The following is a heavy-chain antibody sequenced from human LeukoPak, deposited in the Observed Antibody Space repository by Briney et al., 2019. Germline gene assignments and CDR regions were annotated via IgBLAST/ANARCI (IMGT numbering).Heavy chain of an antibody. CDR3: ARVSSGWLSTLFDY. V-gene: IGHV3-48*04. CDR1: GFTFSSYS. D-gene: IGHD6-19*01. Sequence: GGSLRLSCAASGFTFSSYSMNWVRQAPGKGLEWVSCISSSSSTIYYADSVKGRFTISRDNAKNSLYLQMNSLRAEDTAVYYCARVSSGWLSTLFDYWGQGTLVTVSS. J-gene: IGHJ4*02. CDR2: ISSSSSTI.